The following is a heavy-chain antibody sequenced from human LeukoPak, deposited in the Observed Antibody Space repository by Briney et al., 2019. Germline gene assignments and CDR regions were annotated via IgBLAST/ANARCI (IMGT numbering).Heavy chain of an antibody. D-gene: IGHD6-25*01. CDR2: INPNSGGT. CDR3: AREYGIGIAAFYEP. V-gene: IGHV1-2*02. Sequence: ASVKDSCKASGYTFTGYYMHWVRQAPGQGLAWMGWINPNSGGTNYAQKFQGRVTMTRDTSISTAYTELSRLRSDDTAVYYCAREYGIGIAAFYEPCGQGSLVTVSS. CDR1: GYTFTGYY. J-gene: IGHJ5*02.